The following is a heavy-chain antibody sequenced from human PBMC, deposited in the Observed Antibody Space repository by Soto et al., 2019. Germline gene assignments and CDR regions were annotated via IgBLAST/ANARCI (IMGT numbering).Heavy chain of an antibody. Sequence: EVQLVESGGGLVQPGRSLRLSCAASGFTFDDYAMHWVQQAPGKGLEWVSGISWNSDNIGYADSVKGRFTISRNNAKNSLFLHMNSLRAEDTALYYCARDMSTSGYYFYYMDVWGKGTTVTVSS. V-gene: IGHV3-9*01. CDR1: GFTFDDYA. CDR3: ARDMSTSGYYFYYMDV. CDR2: ISWNSDNI. J-gene: IGHJ6*03.